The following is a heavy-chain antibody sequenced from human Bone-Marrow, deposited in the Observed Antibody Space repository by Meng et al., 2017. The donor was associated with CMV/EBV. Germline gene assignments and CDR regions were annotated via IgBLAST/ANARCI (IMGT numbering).Heavy chain of an antibody. Sequence: SETLSLTCAVSGGSISSSNWWSWVRQPPGKGLEWIGEIYHSGSTNYNPSLKSRVTMSVDKSKNQFSLKLSSVTAADTAVYYCAKYCSSTSCQGSGMDVWGQGTTVTVSS. CDR2: IYHSGST. V-gene: IGHV4-4*02. CDR1: GGSISSSNW. CDR3: AKYCSSTSCQGSGMDV. D-gene: IGHD2-2*01. J-gene: IGHJ6*02.